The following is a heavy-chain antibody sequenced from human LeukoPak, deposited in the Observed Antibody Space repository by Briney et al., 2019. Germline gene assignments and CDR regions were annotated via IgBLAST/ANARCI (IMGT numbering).Heavy chain of an antibody. Sequence: SETLSLTCAVSGGSISSSNWWSWVRQPPGKGLEWIGEIYHSGSTNYNPSLKSRVTISVDKSKNQFSLKLSSVTAADTAVYYCARVVVRGVIIYYYYYMDVWGKGTTVTVSS. CDR3: ARVVVRGVIIYYYYYMDV. V-gene: IGHV4-4*02. J-gene: IGHJ6*03. CDR2: IYHSGST. CDR1: GGSISSSNW. D-gene: IGHD3-10*01.